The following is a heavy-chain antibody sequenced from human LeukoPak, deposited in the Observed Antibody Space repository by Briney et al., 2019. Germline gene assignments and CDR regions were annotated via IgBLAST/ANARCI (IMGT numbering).Heavy chain of an antibody. CDR3: AKGNVGVTMVRGKYYFDY. Sequence: GGSLRLSCAASGFTVSSNYMSWVHQAPGKGLEWVSVIYSGGSTYYADSVKGRFTISRDNSKNTLYLQMNSLRAEDTAVYYCAKGNVGVTMVRGKYYFDYWGQGTLVTVSS. CDR1: GFTVSSNY. CDR2: IYSGGST. V-gene: IGHV3-53*01. J-gene: IGHJ4*02. D-gene: IGHD3-10*01.